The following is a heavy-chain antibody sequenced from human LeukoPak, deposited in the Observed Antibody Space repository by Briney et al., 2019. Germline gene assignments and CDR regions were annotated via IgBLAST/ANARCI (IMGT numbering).Heavy chain of an antibody. CDR2: INHSGST. Sequence: SETLSLTCAVYGGSFSGYYWSWIRQPPGKGLEWIGEINHSGSTNYNPSLKSRVTISVDTSKNQFSLKLSSVTAADTAVYYCARGGGSDFWSGGNWFDPWGQGTLVTVSS. CDR3: ARGGGSDFWSGGNWFDP. V-gene: IGHV4-34*01. CDR1: GGSFSGYY. J-gene: IGHJ5*02. D-gene: IGHD3-3*01.